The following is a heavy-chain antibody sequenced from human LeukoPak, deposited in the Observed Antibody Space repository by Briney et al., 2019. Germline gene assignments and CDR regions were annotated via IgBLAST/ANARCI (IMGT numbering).Heavy chain of an antibody. Sequence: ASVKVSCKASGYTFTSYGISWVRQAPGQGFGWMGWISAYNENTNYAQKFQGRVTMTTDTSTSTAYMELRSLRSDDTAVYYCAMKLGYSFGNWGQGTLVTVSS. V-gene: IGHV1-18*01. D-gene: IGHD5-18*01. CDR2: ISAYNENT. J-gene: IGHJ4*02. CDR1: GYTFTSYG. CDR3: AMKLGYSFGN.